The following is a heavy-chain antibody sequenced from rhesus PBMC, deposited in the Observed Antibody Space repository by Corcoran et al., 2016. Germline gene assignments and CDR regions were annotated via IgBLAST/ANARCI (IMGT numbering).Heavy chain of an antibody. CDR1: GGSISSGYG. Sequence: QVQLQESGPGLVKPSETLSLTCAVSGGSISSGYGWSWFRQPPGKGLEWIGHIYGSIGSTYYNPSLKSRVTISKDTSKNQFSLKLSSVTAADTAVYYCARILVRGSGYFSLDVWGRGVLVTVSS. CDR2: IYGSIGST. J-gene: IGHJ5-2*02. CDR3: ARILVRGSGYFSLDV. D-gene: IGHD3-28*01. V-gene: IGHV4S7*01.